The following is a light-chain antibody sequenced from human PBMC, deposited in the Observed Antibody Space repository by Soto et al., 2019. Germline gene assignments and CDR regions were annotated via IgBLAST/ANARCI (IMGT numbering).Light chain of an antibody. CDR1: QRVSSSY. Sequence: PGERATIAGRDRQRVSSSYLAWYQERPGQAPRLLIYGASSRATGIPDRFSGSGSGTDFTLTMSRLEPDDFAESYCQQYGSFKGTFSQGCKVDI. CDR2: GAS. J-gene: IGKJ1*01. V-gene: IGKV3-20*01. CDR3: QQYGSFKGT.